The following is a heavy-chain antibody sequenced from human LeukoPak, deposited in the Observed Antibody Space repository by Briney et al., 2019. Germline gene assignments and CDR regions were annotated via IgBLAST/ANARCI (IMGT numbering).Heavy chain of an antibody. CDR1: GFTFSTYW. V-gene: IGHV3-23*01. CDR3: AKFSSGISTMWFFDY. Sequence: GGSLRLSCEASGFTFSTYWMNWVRQAPGMGLEWISAIKADGGSTYYADSVEGRFTISRDNSKNTLYLQMNSLRAEDTAVYYGAKFSSGISTMWFFDYWGQGALVSVSS. CDR2: IKADGGST. J-gene: IGHJ4*02. D-gene: IGHD3-22*01.